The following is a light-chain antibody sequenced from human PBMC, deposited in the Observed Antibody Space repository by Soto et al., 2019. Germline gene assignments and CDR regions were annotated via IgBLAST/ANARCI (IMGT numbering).Light chain of an antibody. V-gene: IGKV1-39*01. Sequence: DIQMTQSPSSLSASVGDRVTITCRARQSISSYLNWYQQKPGKAPKLLIYAASSLQSGVPSRFSGSGSGTEFTLTISSLQPEDFATYYCQQSYSTPWTVGQGTKVEIK. CDR3: QQSYSTPWT. CDR2: AAS. J-gene: IGKJ1*01. CDR1: QSISSY.